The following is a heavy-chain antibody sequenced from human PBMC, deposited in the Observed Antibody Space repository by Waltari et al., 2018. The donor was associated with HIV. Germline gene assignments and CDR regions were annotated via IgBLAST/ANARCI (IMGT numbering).Heavy chain of an antibody. D-gene: IGHD2-2*01. CDR3: AKDFTGHPANLPWG. CDR1: GFTFSSYA. J-gene: IGHJ4*02. CDR2: ISGRGGST. Sequence: EVQLLESGGGLVQPGGSLRLSCAASGFTFSSYAMSWVRQAPGKGLEWVSAISGRGGSTYYADSVKGRFTISRDNSKNTLYLQMNSLRAEDTAVYYCAKDFTGHPANLPWGWGQGTLVTVSS. V-gene: IGHV3-23*01.